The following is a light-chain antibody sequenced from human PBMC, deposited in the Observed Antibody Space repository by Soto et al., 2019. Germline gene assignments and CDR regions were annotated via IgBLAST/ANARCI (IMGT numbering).Light chain of an antibody. CDR2: EGS. V-gene: IGLV2-23*01. Sequence: QSVLTQAASVSGSPGQSITISCTGTSSDVGSYNLVSWYQQHPGKAPKLMIYEGSQRPSGVSNRFSGSKSGNTASLTISGLQAEDEADYYCCSYAGSSTVVFGGGTKLTVL. CDR1: SSDVGSYNL. CDR3: CSYAGSSTVV. J-gene: IGLJ2*01.